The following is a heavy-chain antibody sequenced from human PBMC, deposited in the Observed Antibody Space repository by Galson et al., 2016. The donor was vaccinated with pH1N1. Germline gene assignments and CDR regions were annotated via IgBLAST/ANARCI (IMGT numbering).Heavy chain of an antibody. CDR3: ARDLGSTGYLKY. CDR2: IKHDASEK. CDR1: GFIFSDYS. J-gene: IGHJ1*01. V-gene: IGHV3-7*03. Sequence: LRLSCAASGFIFSDYSMTWVRQAPGAGLEWVANIKHDASEKYYVDSVKGRFTISRDNAKKSLYLEMGSLRAEDTAVYYCARDLGSTGYLKYWGQGILVIVAA. D-gene: IGHD3-9*01.